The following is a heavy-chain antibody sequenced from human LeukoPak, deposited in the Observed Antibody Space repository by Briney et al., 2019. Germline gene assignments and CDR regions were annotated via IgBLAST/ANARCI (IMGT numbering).Heavy chain of an antibody. D-gene: IGHD2-8*01. CDR2: IILIFGTP. Sequence: SVKVSCKASGGTFSSYAISWVRQAPGQGLEWMGGIILIFGTPNSAQKFQGRVTITAEESTSTASMELSSLRSEDTAVYYCARVGGYCTNGVVLCRPTAENNWFDPWGQGTLVTVSS. CDR1: GGTFSSYA. CDR3: ARVGGYCTNGVVLCRPTAENNWFDP. J-gene: IGHJ5*02. V-gene: IGHV1-69*01.